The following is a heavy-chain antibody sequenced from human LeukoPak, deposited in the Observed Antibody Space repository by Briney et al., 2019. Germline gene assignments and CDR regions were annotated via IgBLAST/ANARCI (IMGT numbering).Heavy chain of an antibody. D-gene: IGHD2-8*01. J-gene: IGHJ1*01. CDR3: ARDPRGEYCTNGVCSKTTPQIFQH. V-gene: IGHV3-48*01. Sequence: GGSLRLSCAASGFTFSSYSMNWVRQAPGKGLEWVSYISSSSSTIYYADSEKGRFTISRDNAKNSLYLQMNSLRAEDTAVYYCARDPRGEYCTNGVCSKTTPQIFQHWGQGTLVTVSS. CDR2: ISSSSSTI. CDR1: GFTFSSYS.